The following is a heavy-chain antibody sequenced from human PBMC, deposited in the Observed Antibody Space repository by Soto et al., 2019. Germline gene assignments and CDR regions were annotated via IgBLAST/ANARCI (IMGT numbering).Heavy chain of an antibody. V-gene: IGHV3-33*01. CDR2: IWYDGSNK. CDR3: ARDLTVNGRGGIDY. D-gene: IGHD4-17*01. Sequence: QVQLVESGGGVVQPGRSLRLSCAASGFTFSSYGMHWVRQAPGKGLEWVAVIWYDGSNKYYADSVKGRFTISRDNSKNTLNLQMNGLRAEDTAVYYCARDLTVNGRGGIDYWGQGTLVTVS. J-gene: IGHJ4*02. CDR1: GFTFSSYG.